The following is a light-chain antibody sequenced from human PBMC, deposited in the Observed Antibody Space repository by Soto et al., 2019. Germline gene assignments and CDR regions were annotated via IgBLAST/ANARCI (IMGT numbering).Light chain of an antibody. J-gene: IGKJ1*01. V-gene: IGKV2-28*01. Sequence: DIVMTQSPLSLPVTPGEPASISCRSSQNLLHSNGYDYLDWYVQKPGQSPQLLIYVGSTRASGVXDXSSGSGSGTDFTLKISRVEAEDVGVYYCMQALERPWTFGQGTKVEIK. CDR2: VGS. CDR3: MQALERPWT. CDR1: QNLLHSNGYDY.